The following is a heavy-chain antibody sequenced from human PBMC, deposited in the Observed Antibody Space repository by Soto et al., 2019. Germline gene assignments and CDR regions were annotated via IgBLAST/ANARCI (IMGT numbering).Heavy chain of an antibody. CDR3: AKDQDGWVGYYLNY. CDR1: GFTFNSYG. D-gene: IGHD2-8*02. V-gene: IGHV3-23*01. J-gene: IGHJ4*02. Sequence: DVQLLESGGGLVQPGGSLRLSCAASGFTFNSYGMSWVRQAPGKGLEWVSAISGSGSGTHYVDSVKGRFTISRDNFKNTLYLHMNSLRAEDTAVYYCAKDQDGWVGYYLNYWGQGTPVTVSS. CDR2: ISGSGSGT.